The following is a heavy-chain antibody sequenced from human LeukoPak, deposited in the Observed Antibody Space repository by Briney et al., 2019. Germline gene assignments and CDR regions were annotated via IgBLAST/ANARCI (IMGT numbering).Heavy chain of an antibody. CDR3: ARVVTRVRGVPRAFDM. J-gene: IGHJ3*02. Sequence: GESLKISCKGSGHSFTSYWIAWARQMPGKGLEWMGIIYPGDSDTRYSPSFQGQVTISADKSISTAYLQWSSLKASDTAMYYCARVVTRVRGVPRAFDMWGQGTMVTVSS. D-gene: IGHD3-10*01. CDR2: IYPGDSDT. V-gene: IGHV5-51*01. CDR1: GHSFTSYW.